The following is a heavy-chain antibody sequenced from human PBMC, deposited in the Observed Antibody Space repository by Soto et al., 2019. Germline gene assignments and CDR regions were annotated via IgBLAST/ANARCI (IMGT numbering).Heavy chain of an antibody. CDR2: INHSGRT. J-gene: IGHJ2*01. D-gene: IGHD3-22*01. CDR1: GGSFSGYY. CDR3: ARNDDSSGYWHFDL. V-gene: IGHV4-34*01. Sequence: SETLSLTCAVYGGSFSGYYWSWIRQPPGKGLEWIGEINHSGRTNYNPSLKSRVTISVDTTKNQFSLKRSSVTAADAAVYYCARNDDSSGYWHFDLWGSGTLVTVSS.